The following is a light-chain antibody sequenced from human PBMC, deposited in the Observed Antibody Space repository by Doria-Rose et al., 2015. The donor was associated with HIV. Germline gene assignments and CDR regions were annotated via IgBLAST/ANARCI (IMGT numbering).Light chain of an antibody. Sequence: TQSPGTLSLSPGERATLSCRASQRVKSSYLAWYQQRPGQAPRLLIYDASTRATGIPDRFSGSGSGADFTLTISRLEPEDVAVYYCQQYGTSRGTFGQGTRLEIK. V-gene: IGKV3-20*01. CDR2: DAS. CDR1: QRVKSSY. CDR3: QQYGTSRGT. J-gene: IGKJ5*01.